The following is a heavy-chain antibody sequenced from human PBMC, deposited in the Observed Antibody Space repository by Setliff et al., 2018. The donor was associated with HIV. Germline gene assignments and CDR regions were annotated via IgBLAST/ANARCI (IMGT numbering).Heavy chain of an antibody. CDR1: GDPISNHY. CDR2: IYNSGNS. V-gene: IGHV4-59*11. D-gene: IGHD3-16*02. Sequence: SETLSLTCNVSGDPISNHYWNWIRQPPGKGLEWIATIYNSGNSVSNPSLKSRVTISIDTSRNHFSLTLNSVTAADTAVYYCARESLNLGELSSNPDASDIWGQGTMVTVS. CDR3: ARESLNLGELSSNPDASDI. J-gene: IGHJ3*02.